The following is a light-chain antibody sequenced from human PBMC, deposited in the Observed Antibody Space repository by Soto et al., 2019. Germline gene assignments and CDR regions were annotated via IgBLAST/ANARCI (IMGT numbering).Light chain of an antibody. CDR3: QSYDSSLSGSKVV. CDR1: SSNIGAGYD. J-gene: IGLJ2*01. CDR2: GNR. Sequence: QSVLTQPPSVSGAPGQRVTISCTGSSSNIGAGYDVHWYQQLPGTVPKLVIYGNRNRPSGVPDRFSGSKSGTSASLAITGLQAEDEADYYCQSYDSSLSGSKVVFGGGTQLTVL. V-gene: IGLV1-40*01.